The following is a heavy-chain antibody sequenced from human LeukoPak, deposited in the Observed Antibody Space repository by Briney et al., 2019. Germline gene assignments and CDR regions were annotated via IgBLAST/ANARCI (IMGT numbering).Heavy chain of an antibody. CDR2: ISGGGDYT. Sequence: GGSLRLSCVASGFTFSSYAINWVRRTPGKGLDWVSAISGGGDYTYYADSVKGRFIVSRDNSKNTLYLQMNSLRAEDTAIYYCAKRPSRPQYAGGYDYWGQGTLVTVSS. D-gene: IGHD3-22*01. V-gene: IGHV3-23*01. CDR1: GFTFSSYA. J-gene: IGHJ4*02. CDR3: AKRPSRPQYAGGYDY.